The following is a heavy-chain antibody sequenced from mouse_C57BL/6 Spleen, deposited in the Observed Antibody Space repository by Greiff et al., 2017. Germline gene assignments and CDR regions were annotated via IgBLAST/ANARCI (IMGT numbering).Heavy chain of an antibody. CDR1: GFNIKDDY. Sequence: VQLQQSGAELVRPGASVKLSCTASGFNIKDDYMHWVKQRPEQGLEWIGWIDPENGDTEYASKFQGKATITADTSSNTAYLQISSLTSEDTAVYYCTYYYGSSYLFAYWGQGTLVTVSA. CDR2: IDPENGDT. CDR3: TYYYGSSYLFAY. J-gene: IGHJ3*01. D-gene: IGHD1-1*01. V-gene: IGHV14-4*01.